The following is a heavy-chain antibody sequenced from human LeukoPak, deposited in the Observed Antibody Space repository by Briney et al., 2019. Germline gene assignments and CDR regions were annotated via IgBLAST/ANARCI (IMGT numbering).Heavy chain of an antibody. V-gene: IGHV3-21*01. CDR2: IRSGSRYI. J-gene: IGHJ4*02. CDR1: GFSFSCYS. CDR3: ARGDYYAYY. Sequence: GSLRLSRAASGFSFSCYSLNRVRQASGKGVEWVSSIRSGSRYIYYADSVKGRFTISRDNAKSSLYLQMNSLKVEDTAVYYCARGDYYAYYWGQGTLVTVSS. D-gene: IGHD3-10*01.